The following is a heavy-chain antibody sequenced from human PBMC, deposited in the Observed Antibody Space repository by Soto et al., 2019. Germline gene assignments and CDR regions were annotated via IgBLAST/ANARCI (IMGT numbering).Heavy chain of an antibody. J-gene: IGHJ6*02. Sequence: SVKVSCKASGGTFSSYAISWVRQAPGQGLEWMGGIIPIFGTANYAQKFQGRVTITTDTSTSTAYMELRSLRSNDTAVYYCAMVDVYVTPSPQDVWGQGTTVTVSS. CDR3: AMVDVYVTPSPQDV. D-gene: IGHD3-16*01. V-gene: IGHV1-69*05. CDR1: GGTFSSYA. CDR2: IIPIFGTA.